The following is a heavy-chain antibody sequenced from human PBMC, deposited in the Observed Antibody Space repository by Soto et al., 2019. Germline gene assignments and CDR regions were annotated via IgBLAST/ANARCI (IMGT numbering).Heavy chain of an antibody. D-gene: IGHD2-15*01. CDR3: GRSRIDY. J-gene: IGHJ4*02. Sequence: EVQLVESGGGLVQPGGSLRLSCAASGFTFNTYWMSWVRQAPGKGLEWVTNINQDGSEKNYADSVKGRFTVSRDNAKNSLYLQMNSLRAEDTAVYYCGRSRIDYWGQGTLVTVSS. CDR2: INQDGSEK. V-gene: IGHV3-7*03. CDR1: GFTFNTYW.